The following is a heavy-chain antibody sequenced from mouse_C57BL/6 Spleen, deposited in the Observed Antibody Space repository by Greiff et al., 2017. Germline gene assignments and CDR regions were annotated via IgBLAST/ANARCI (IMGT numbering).Heavy chain of an antibody. Sequence: EVQGVESGGGLVKPGGSLKLSCAASGFTFSSYAMSWVRQTPEKRLEWVATISDGGSYTYYPDNVKGRFTISRDNAKNNLYLQMSQLKSEDTAMYYCARKGLRNWYFDVWGTGTTVTVSS. CDR2: ISDGGSYT. J-gene: IGHJ1*03. CDR3: ARKGLRNWYFDV. V-gene: IGHV5-4*01. CDR1: GFTFSSYA. D-gene: IGHD2-4*01.